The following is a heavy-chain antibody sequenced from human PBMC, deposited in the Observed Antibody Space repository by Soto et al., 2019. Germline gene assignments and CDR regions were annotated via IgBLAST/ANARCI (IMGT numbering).Heavy chain of an antibody. V-gene: IGHV3-30-3*01. CDR3: ARSYLSTSWHNWFDP. CDR2: ISYDGSNK. CDR1: GFTFSSYA. D-gene: IGHD2-2*01. J-gene: IGHJ5*02. Sequence: QVQLVESGGGVVQPGRSLRLSCAASGFTFSSYAMHWVRQAPGKGLEWVAVISYDGSNKYYADSVKGRFTISRDNSKNTLYLQMNSLRAEDTAVYYFARSYLSTSWHNWFDPWGQGTLVTVSS.